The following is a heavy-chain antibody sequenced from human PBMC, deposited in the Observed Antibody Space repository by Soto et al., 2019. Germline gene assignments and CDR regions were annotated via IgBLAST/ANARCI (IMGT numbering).Heavy chain of an antibody. CDR1: GGSIGPYY. Sequence: SETLSLTCTVSGGSIGPYYWNWIRQPAGKRLEWIGRIFTNEHINYNPSLKSRATLSVDMSKSQFSLKLTSVTADDTAVYYCARDRLGEDQQPFNYWGQGNVVTVSS. CDR3: ARDRLGEDQQPFNY. V-gene: IGHV4-4*07. CDR2: IFTNEHI. D-gene: IGHD1-26*01. J-gene: IGHJ4*02.